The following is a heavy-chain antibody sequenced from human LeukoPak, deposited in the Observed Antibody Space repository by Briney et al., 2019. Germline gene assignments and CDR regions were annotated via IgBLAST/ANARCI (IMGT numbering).Heavy chain of an antibody. CDR2: INAGNGNT. CDR1: GYTFTSYA. V-gene: IGHV1-3*01. Sequence: ASVKVSCKASGYTFTSYAMHWVRQAPGQRLEWMGWINAGNGNTKYSQKFQGRVTITRDTSASTAYMELSSLRSEDTAVYYYARNYDFWSAPIGHYYGMDVWAKGPRSPSP. CDR3: ARNYDFWSAPIGHYYGMDV. D-gene: IGHD3-3*01. J-gene: IGHJ6*02.